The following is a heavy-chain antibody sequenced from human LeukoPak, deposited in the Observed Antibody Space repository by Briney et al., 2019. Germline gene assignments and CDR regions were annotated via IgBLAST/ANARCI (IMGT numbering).Heavy chain of an antibody. V-gene: IGHV1-2*02. J-gene: IGHJ4*02. D-gene: IGHD3-16*02. CDR3: ARAAPVEILRLGELSFDDY. Sequence: ASVKVSCKASGYTFTGYYMHWVRQAPGQGLEWMGWINPNSGGTNYAQKFQGRVTVTRDTSISTAYMELSRLRSDDTAVYYCARAAPVEILRLGELSFDDYWGQGTLVTVSS. CDR1: GYTFTGYY. CDR2: INPNSGGT.